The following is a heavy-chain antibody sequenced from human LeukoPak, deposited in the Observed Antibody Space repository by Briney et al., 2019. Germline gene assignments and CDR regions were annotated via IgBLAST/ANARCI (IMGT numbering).Heavy chain of an antibody. CDR3: ARDRRYSSSRGAFDI. V-gene: IGHV3-23*01. Sequence: PGGSLRLSCEASGFSFSGYAMSWVRQAPGKGLDWVSGVSDSGVNTYYADSVKGRFTISRDNAKNSLYLQMNSLRAEDTAVYYCARDRRYSSSRGAFDIWGQGTMVTVSS. CDR2: VSDSGVNT. CDR1: GFSFSGYA. D-gene: IGHD6-13*01. J-gene: IGHJ3*02.